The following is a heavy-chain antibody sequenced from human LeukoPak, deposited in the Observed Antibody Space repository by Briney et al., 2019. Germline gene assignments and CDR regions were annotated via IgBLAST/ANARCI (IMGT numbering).Heavy chain of an antibody. V-gene: IGHV4-59*01. CDR2: IYYSGST. CDR3: ARDRGYCSSTSCYTRFDY. CDR1: GGSISSYY. Sequence: SETLSLTCTVSGGSISSYYWSWIRQPPGKGLEWIGYIYYSGSTNYNPSLKSRVTISVDTSKNQLSLKLSSVTAADTAVYYCARDRGYCSSTSCYTRFDYWGQGTLVTVSS. D-gene: IGHD2-2*02. J-gene: IGHJ4*02.